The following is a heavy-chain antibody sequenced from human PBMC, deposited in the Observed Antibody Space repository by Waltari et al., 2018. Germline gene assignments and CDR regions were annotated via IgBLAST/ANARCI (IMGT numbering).Heavy chain of an antibody. CDR3: AGTPVGVTFLYFDY. Sequence: QVQLQQVCAGLLQPSDTLSLPCAVYGGSFCGYSWSWLRRAPGKRQERTGEINYSGSTNYNPSLKSRVTISIDTSKTQFSLELTSVTGADTAVYYCAGTPVGVTFLYFDYWGQGTLVTVSS. V-gene: IGHV4-34*01. J-gene: IGHJ4*02. D-gene: IGHD1-26*01. CDR1: GGSFCGYS. CDR2: INYSGST.